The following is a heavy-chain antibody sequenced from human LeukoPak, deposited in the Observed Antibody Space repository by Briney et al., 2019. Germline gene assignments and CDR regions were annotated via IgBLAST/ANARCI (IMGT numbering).Heavy chain of an antibody. CDR1: GYTFTRYG. D-gene: IGHD3-10*01. CDR2: ISAHNGNT. V-gene: IGHV1-18*01. J-gene: IGHJ3*02. CDR3: ARVRLSGDDAFDI. Sequence: ASVKVSCKASGYTFTRYGITWVRQAPGQGLEWMGWISAHNGNTNYAQKHQGRVTMTTDTSTNTAYMDLRSLRFDDTAVYYCARVRLSGDDAFDIWGQGTMVTVSS.